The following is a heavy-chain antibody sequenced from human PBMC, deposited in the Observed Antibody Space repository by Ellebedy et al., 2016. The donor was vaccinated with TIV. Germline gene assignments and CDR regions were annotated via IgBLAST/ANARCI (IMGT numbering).Heavy chain of an antibody. CDR3: AREAGTSGWYSGFQH. V-gene: IGHV3-21*01. Sequence: GGSLRLSCAASGFIFSSYSMNWVRQAPGKGLEWVSSINIGSSEIYYVDSVKGRFTISRDNAKNSLYLQMNSLRAEDTANYYCAREAGTSGWYSGFQHWGQGTLVTVSS. D-gene: IGHD6-19*01. CDR1: GFIFSSYS. J-gene: IGHJ1*01. CDR2: INIGSSEI.